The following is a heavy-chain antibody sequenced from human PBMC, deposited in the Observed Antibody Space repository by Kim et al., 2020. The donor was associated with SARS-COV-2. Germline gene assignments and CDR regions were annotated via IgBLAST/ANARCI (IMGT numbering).Heavy chain of an antibody. CDR2: IYYSGST. CDR1: GGSISSSSYY. Sequence: SETLSLTCTVSGGSISSSSYYWGWIRQPPGKGLELIGSIYYSGSTYYNPSLKSRVTISVDTSKNQFSLKLSSVTAADTAVYYCARYVAGTIFGVVIIPAYYFDYWGQGTLVTVSS. CDR3: ARYVAGTIFGVVIIPAYYFDY. J-gene: IGHJ4*02. D-gene: IGHD3-3*01. V-gene: IGHV4-39*01.